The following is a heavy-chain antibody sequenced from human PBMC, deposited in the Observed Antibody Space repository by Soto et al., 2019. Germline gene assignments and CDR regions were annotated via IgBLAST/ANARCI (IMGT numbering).Heavy chain of an antibody. Sequence: PGGSLRLSCAAYGFTFRGDAMSWVRQAPGKGLEWVSSISGSGEMTHYADSVKGRFTISRDNAKNTLYLQMESLRAEDTALYYCARSEMTYNWNDWGQGALVTVSS. CDR3: ARSEMTYNWND. CDR2: ISGSGEMT. J-gene: IGHJ4*02. CDR1: GFTFRGDA. V-gene: IGHV3-23*01. D-gene: IGHD1-20*01.